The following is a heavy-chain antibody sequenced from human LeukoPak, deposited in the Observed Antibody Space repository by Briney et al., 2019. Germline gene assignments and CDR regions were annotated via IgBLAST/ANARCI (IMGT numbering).Heavy chain of an antibody. CDR2: IWYDGNNK. J-gene: IGHJ3*02. V-gene: IGHV3-33*08. Sequence: PGGSLRLSCAASGFTFSSYSMHWVRQAPGKGPEWVAVIWYDGNNKYYANSVKGRFIISRDNYKSTLYLQMNSLRAEDTALYYCAKGGFHDFWTGTSDALDIWGQGTMVTV. CDR3: AKGGFHDFWTGTSDALDI. D-gene: IGHD3-3*01. CDR1: GFTFSSYS.